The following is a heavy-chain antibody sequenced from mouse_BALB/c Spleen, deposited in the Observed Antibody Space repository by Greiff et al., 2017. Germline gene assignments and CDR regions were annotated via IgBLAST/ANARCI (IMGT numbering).Heavy chain of an antibody. D-gene: IGHD4-1*01. J-gene: IGHJ3*01. Sequence: EVKLMESGGGLVQPGGSLKLSCAASGFTFSSYTMSWVRQTPEKRLEWVAYISNGGGSTYYPDTVKGRFTISRDNAKNTLYLQMSSLKSEDTAMYYCARKELTGTAWFAYWGQGTLVTVSA. CDR3: ARKELTGTAWFAY. CDR1: GFTFSSYT. CDR2: ISNGGGST. V-gene: IGHV5-12-2*01.